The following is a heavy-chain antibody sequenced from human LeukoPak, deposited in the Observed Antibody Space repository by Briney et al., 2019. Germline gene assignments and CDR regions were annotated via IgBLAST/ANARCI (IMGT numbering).Heavy chain of an antibody. J-gene: IGHJ4*02. D-gene: IGHD2-8*01. Sequence: SETLSLTCTVSGGSISSSSYYWGWIRQPPGKGLEWIGSIYYSGSTHYNPSLKSRATISVDTSKNEFSLKLSSVTAADTAVYYCARDNTLMMYPRGGEDKGFDYWGQGTLVTVSS. CDR3: ARDNTLMMYPRGGEDKGFDY. CDR2: IYYSGST. CDR1: GGSISSSSYY. V-gene: IGHV4-39*02.